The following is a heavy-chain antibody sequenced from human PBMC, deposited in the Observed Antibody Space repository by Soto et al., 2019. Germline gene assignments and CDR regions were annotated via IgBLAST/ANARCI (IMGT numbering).Heavy chain of an antibody. D-gene: IGHD2-2*01. V-gene: IGHV4-39*02. J-gene: IGHJ6*02. CDR3: ARDTVVPSAVDYYYGMDV. CDR2: IYYSGST. CDR1: GGSISSSSYY. Sequence: PSETLSLTCTVSGGSISSSSYYWGWIRQPPXKGLEWIGSIYYSGSTYYNPSLKSRVTISVDTSKNQFSLKLSSVTAADTAVYYCARDTVVPSAVDYYYGMDVWGQGTTVTVSS.